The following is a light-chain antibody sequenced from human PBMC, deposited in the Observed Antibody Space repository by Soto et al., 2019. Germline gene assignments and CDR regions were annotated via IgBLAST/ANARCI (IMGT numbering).Light chain of an antibody. CDR2: GAS. V-gene: IGKV3-15*01. CDR1: QSVSSN. CDR3: QQYNNWPPLT. Sequence: EIVMTQSPATLSVSPGESATLSCRASQSVSSNLAWYQQKPGQAPRLLIYGASTRAPGIPARFSGRGSGTEFTLTISSLQSEDFAVYYCQQYNNWPPLTFGGGNKVAIK. J-gene: IGKJ4*01.